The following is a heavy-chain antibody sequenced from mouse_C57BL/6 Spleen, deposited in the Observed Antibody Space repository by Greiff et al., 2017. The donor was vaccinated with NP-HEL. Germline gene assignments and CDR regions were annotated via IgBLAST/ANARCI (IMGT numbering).Heavy chain of an antibody. CDR1: GYTFTDYE. D-gene: IGHD3-2*02. CDR2: IDPETGGT. V-gene: IGHV1-15*01. CDR3: TAQAAPWFAY. J-gene: IGHJ3*01. Sequence: VQLQQSGAELVRPGASVTLSCKASGYTFTDYEMHWVKQTPVHGLEWIGAIDPETGGTAYNQTFKGKAILTADKSSSTAYMELRSLTSEDSAVYYCTAQAAPWFAYWGQGTLVTVSA.